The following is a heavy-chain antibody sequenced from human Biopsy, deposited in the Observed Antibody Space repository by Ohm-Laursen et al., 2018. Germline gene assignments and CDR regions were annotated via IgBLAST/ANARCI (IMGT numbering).Heavy chain of an antibody. CDR1: GFTFNSYW. D-gene: IGHD2/OR15-2a*01. V-gene: IGHV3-74*03. CDR3: AKMPSYFPQPHLNSGIWFDP. CDR2: INIDGSGT. Sequence: GSLRLSCSASGFTFNSYWMHWVRQAPGKGLVWVSRINIDGSGTKYADSVKGRFTVSRDNAKNTLYLQMNSLTAEDTAIYYCAKMPSYFPQPHLNSGIWFDPWGQGTLVIVSS. J-gene: IGHJ5*02.